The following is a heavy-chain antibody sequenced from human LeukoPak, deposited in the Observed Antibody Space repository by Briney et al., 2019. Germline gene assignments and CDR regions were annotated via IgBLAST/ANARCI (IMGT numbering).Heavy chain of an antibody. V-gene: IGHV1-2*06. J-gene: IGHJ5*02. Sequence: ASVTVSCMASGYTFTGYYMHWVRQAPGQGLEWMGRINPNSGGTNYAQKFQGRVTMTRDTSISTAYMELSRLRSDDTAVYYCARDSGANWFDPWGQGTLVTVSS. CDR2: INPNSGGT. D-gene: IGHD1-26*01. CDR3: ARDSGANWFDP. CDR1: GYTFTGYY.